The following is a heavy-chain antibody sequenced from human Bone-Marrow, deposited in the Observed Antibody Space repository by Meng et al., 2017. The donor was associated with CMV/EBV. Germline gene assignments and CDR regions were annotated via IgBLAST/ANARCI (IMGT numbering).Heavy chain of an antibody. D-gene: IGHD3-10*01. CDR3: ARMPMERGSLWFDP. Sequence: GEYLKISCAASGFTFSSYGMHWVRQAPGKGLEWVAFIRYDGSNKYYADSVKGRFTISRDNSKNTLYLQMNSLRAEDTAVYYCARMPMERGSLWFDPWGQGALVTVSS. CDR1: GFTFSSYG. CDR2: IRYDGSNK. V-gene: IGHV3-30*02. J-gene: IGHJ5*02.